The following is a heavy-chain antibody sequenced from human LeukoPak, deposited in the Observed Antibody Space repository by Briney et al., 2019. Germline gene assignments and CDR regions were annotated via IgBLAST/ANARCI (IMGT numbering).Heavy chain of an antibody. Sequence: GGSLRLSCAASGFTFSSYGMSWVRQAPGKGLEWVSSIGGRGGSTYYADSVKGRFTISRDNSKNTLYLQMNSLRAEDTAVYYCAKDRGDYRAGLDYWGQGTLVTVSS. J-gene: IGHJ4*02. CDR2: IGGRGGST. CDR1: GFTFSSYG. CDR3: AKDRGDYRAGLDY. V-gene: IGHV3-23*01. D-gene: IGHD4-11*01.